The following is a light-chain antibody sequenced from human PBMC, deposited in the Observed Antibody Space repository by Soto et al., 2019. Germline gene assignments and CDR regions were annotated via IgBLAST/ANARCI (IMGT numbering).Light chain of an antibody. Sequence: QSALTQPASVSGSPGQSITISCTGTNSDVGAYNSVSWYQQHPGKAPKLMISEVTNRPSGVSNRFSGSKSGNTASLTISGLQAEHEADYYCSSRTSSNTYVFGTGTKVTVL. CDR3: SSRTSSNTYV. J-gene: IGLJ1*01. CDR1: NSDVGAYNS. V-gene: IGLV2-14*01. CDR2: EVT.